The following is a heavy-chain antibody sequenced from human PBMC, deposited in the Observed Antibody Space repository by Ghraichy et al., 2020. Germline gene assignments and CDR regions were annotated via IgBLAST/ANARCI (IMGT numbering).Heavy chain of an antibody. V-gene: IGHV3-48*04. CDR1: GFDFSDYN. CDR3: ARDLPRGYMNDY. Sequence: GESLNISCAASGFDFSDYNMNWVRQAPGKGLDWVSHINGGSHSIFYADSAAGRFTISRDNAKNLLFLQMNNLRAEDTAVYYCARDLPRGYMNDYWGQGTLVTVSS. D-gene: IGHD5-24*01. J-gene: IGHJ4*02. CDR2: INGGSHSI.